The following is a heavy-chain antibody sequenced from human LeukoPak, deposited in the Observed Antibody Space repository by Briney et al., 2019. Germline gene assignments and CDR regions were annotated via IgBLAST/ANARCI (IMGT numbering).Heavy chain of an antibody. V-gene: IGHV1-2*02. D-gene: IGHD1-26*01. CDR1: GYTFTGYY. CDR2: INPNSGGT. J-gene: IGHJ4*02. Sequence: GASVKVSCKASGYTFTGYYMHWVRQAPGQALEWMGWINPNSGGTNYAQKFQGRVTMTRDTSISTAYMELSRLRSDDTAVYYCARDRRWELLEAPDYWGQGTLVTVSS. CDR3: ARDRRWELLEAPDY.